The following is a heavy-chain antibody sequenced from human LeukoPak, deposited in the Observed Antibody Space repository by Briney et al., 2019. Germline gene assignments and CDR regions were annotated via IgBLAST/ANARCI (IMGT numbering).Heavy chain of an antibody. Sequence: SGGSLRLSCAASGFTFSSYSMNWVRQAPGKGLEWVSSISSSSSYIYYADSVKGRFTISRDNAKNSLYLQMNSLRAEGTAVYYCARGITYYYGSGNIPPPDYWGQGTLVTVSS. CDR2: ISSSSSYI. D-gene: IGHD3-10*01. CDR3: ARGITYYYGSGNIPPPDY. CDR1: GFTFSSYS. J-gene: IGHJ4*02. V-gene: IGHV3-21*01.